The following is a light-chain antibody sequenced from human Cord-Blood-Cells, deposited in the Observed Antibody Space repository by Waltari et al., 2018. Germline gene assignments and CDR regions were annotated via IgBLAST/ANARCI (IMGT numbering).Light chain of an antibody. J-gene: IGKJ5*01. CDR3: QQSYSTPIT. V-gene: IGKV1-39*01. CDR2: AAS. Sequence: DIQMTQSSSSLSASVGDRVTIPCRASQSISSYLNWYQQKPGKAPKLLIYAASSLQSGVPSRFSGSGSGTEFTLTISSLQPEDFATYYCQQSYSTPITFGQGTRLEIK. CDR1: QSISSY.